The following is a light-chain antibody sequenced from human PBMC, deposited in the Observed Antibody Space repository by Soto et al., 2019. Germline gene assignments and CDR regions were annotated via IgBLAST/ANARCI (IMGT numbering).Light chain of an antibody. CDR1: QSVRSN. V-gene: IGKV3-11*01. CDR3: QQRDNWPWT. Sequence: ETVLTQSPATLSLSPGERATLSCRASQSVRSNLAWYQHKPGQAPRLLIYEASNRATGIPGRFSGSGSGTDFTLTISNLEPEDFAVYYCQQRDNWPWTFGQGAKVEIK. CDR2: EAS. J-gene: IGKJ1*01.